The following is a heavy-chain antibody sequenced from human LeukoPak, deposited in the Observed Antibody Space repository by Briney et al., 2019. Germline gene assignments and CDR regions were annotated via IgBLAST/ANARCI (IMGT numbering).Heavy chain of an antibody. J-gene: IGHJ4*02. D-gene: IGHD3-16*01. CDR1: GGTFSSYT. Sequence: SVKVSCKASGGTFSSYTISWVRQAPGQGLEWMGRIIPILGIANYAQKFQGRVTITADKSTSTAYIELSSLRSEDTAVYYRARFPDLGDYFDYWGQGTLVTVSS. CDR2: IIPILGIA. CDR3: ARFPDLGDYFDY. V-gene: IGHV1-69*02.